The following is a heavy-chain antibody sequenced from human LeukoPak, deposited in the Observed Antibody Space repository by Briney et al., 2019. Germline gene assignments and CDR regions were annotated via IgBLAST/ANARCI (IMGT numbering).Heavy chain of an antibody. CDR2: INHSGST. J-gene: IGHJ4*02. Sequence: SETLSLTCAVYGGSFSGYYWSWIRQPPGKGLEWIGEINHSGSTNYNPSLKSRVTISVDTSKNHFSLTLTSVTAADTAVYYCATSPIAWSISANHYWGQGILVTVSS. CDR1: GGSFSGYY. V-gene: IGHV4-34*01. CDR3: ATSPIAWSISANHY. D-gene: IGHD6-6*01.